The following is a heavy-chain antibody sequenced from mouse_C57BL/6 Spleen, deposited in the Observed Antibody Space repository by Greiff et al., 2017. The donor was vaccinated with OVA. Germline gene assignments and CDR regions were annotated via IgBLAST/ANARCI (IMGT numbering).Heavy chain of an antibody. J-gene: IGHJ2*01. Sequence: QVQLQQPGAELVMPGASVKLSCKASGYTFTSYWMHWVKQRPGQGLEWIGEIDPSDSYTNYNQKFKGKSTLTVDKSSSHAYMQLSRLTSEYSAVSYCARRCTVFDYWGQGTTLTVSS. CDR2: IDPSDSYT. CDR1: GYTFTSYW. V-gene: IGHV1-69*01. CDR3: ARRCTVFDY. D-gene: IGHD1-1*01.